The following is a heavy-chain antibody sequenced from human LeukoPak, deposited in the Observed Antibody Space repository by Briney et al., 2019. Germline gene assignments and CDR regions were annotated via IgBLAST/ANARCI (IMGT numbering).Heavy chain of an antibody. V-gene: IGHV4-39*07. CDR2: IYYSGST. J-gene: IGHJ6*03. CDR1: GGSISSSSYY. Sequence: PSEPLSLTCNVSGGSISSSSYYWGWIRQPPGKGLEWIVSIYYSGSTYYNPSLKSRVTISVDTSKNQFSLKLSSVTAADTAVYYCARLSGYGLHYYYHMDVWGKGTTVTVSS. CDR3: ARLSGYGLHYYYHMDV. D-gene: IGHD5-12*01.